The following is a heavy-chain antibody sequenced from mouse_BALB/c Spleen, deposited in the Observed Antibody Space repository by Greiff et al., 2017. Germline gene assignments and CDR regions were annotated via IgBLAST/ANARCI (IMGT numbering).Heavy chain of an antibody. J-gene: IGHJ2*01. Sequence: EVQGVESGGGLVKPGGSLKLSCAASGFTFSSYAMSWVRQTPEKRLEWVASISSGGSTYYPDSVKGRFTISRDNARNILYLQMSSLRSEDTAMYYCARGWLRQGVDYWGQGTTLTVSS. CDR2: ISSGGST. CDR3: ARGWLRQGVDY. D-gene: IGHD2-2*01. V-gene: IGHV5-6-5*01. CDR1: GFTFSSYA.